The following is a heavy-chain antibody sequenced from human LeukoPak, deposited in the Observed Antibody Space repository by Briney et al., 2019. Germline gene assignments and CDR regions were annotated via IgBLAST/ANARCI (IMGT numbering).Heavy chain of an antibody. CDR2: INHSGST. CDR1: GGSFSGYY. Sequence: PSETLSLTCAVYGGSFSGYYWSWIRQPPGKGLEWIGEINHSGSTNYNPSLKSRVTISVDTSKNQFSLKLSSVTAADTAVYYCARREQLWLRRYFDYWGQGTLVTVSS. D-gene: IGHD5-18*01. CDR3: ARREQLWLRRYFDY. V-gene: IGHV4-34*01. J-gene: IGHJ4*02.